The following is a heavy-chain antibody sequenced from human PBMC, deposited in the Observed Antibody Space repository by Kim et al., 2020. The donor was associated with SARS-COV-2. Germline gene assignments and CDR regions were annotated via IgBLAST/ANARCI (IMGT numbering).Heavy chain of an antibody. V-gene: IGHV4-34*01. CDR2: INHSGST. CDR3: ARVYCSSTSCSTYYYYYGMDV. D-gene: IGHD2-2*01. CDR1: GGSFSGYY. J-gene: IGHJ6*02. Sequence: SETLSLTCAVYGGSFSGYYWSWIRQPPGKGLEWIGEINHSGSTNYNPSLKSRVTISVDTSKNQFSLKLSSVTAADTAVYYCARVYCSSTSCSTYYYYYGMDVWGQGTTVTVSS.